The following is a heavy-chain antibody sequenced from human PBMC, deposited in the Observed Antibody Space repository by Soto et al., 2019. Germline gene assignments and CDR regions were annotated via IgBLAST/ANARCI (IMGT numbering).Heavy chain of an antibody. CDR3: ARAVADIVVVVAATHDAFDI. CDR1: GGSISSYY. V-gene: IGHV4-59*01. D-gene: IGHD2-15*01. CDR2: IYYSGST. Sequence: SETLSLTCTVSGGSISSYYWSWIRQPPGKGLEWIGYIYYSGSTNYNPSLKSRVTISVDTSKNQFSLKLSSVTAADTAVYYCARAVADIVVVVAATHDAFDIWGQGTMVTVSS. J-gene: IGHJ3*02.